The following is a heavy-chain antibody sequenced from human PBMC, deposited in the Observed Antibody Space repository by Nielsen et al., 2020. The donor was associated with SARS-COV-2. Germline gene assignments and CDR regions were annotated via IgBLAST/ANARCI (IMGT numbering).Heavy chain of an antibody. D-gene: IGHD3/OR15-3a*01. J-gene: IGHJ6*03. Sequence: GGSLRLSCAASGFTFSNAWMSWVRQAPGKGLEWVGRIKSKTDGGTTDYAAPVKGRFTISRDDSKNTLYLQMNSLKTEDTAVYYCTTAVGPRDYYYYMDVWGKGTTVTVSS. CDR2: IKSKTDGGTT. V-gene: IGHV3-15*01. CDR1: GFTFSNAW. CDR3: TTAVGPRDYYYYMDV.